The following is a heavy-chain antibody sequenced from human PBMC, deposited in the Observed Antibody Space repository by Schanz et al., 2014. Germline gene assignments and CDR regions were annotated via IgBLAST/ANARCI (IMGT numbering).Heavy chain of an antibody. CDR3: AREGGALAGAGTAKNDY. Sequence: QVQLLQSGAEVKKPGASVKVSCKASGYTFTGYYMHWVRQAPGQGLEWMGWINVYNGDTKFAKTFQDRVTLTTDTSTSTAYMELRSLRSDDTAVYYCAREGGALAGAGTAKNDYWGQGTLVTVSS. V-gene: IGHV1-18*04. CDR2: INVYNGDT. CDR1: GYTFTGYY. J-gene: IGHJ4*02. D-gene: IGHD6-13*01.